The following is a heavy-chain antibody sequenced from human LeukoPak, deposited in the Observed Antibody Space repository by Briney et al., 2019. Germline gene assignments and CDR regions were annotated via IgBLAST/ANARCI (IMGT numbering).Heavy chain of an antibody. J-gene: IGHJ4*02. Sequence: QTGGSLRLSCAASGFTFSSYAMSWVRQAPGKGLEWVSAISGSGGSTYYADSVKGRFTISRDNPKNTLYLQMISLRPEDTAVYYCAKDLYGRSSWLPFDYWGQGTLVTVSS. CDR2: ISGSGGST. CDR1: GFTFSSYA. CDR3: AKDLYGRSSWLPFDY. V-gene: IGHV3-23*01. D-gene: IGHD4-17*01.